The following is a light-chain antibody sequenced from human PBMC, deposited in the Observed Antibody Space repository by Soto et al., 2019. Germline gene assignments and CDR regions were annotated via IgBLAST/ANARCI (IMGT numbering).Light chain of an antibody. Sequence: EIVLTQSPGTLSLSPGERATLSCRASQSVSSSYLAWYQQKPGQAPRLLIYGASSRATGIPDRFSGSGSGTDFTLTISRLEPEDFAVYYCQQYGSSWKLGQGTKVDIK. CDR3: QQYGSSWK. CDR2: GAS. CDR1: QSVSSSY. J-gene: IGKJ1*01. V-gene: IGKV3-20*01.